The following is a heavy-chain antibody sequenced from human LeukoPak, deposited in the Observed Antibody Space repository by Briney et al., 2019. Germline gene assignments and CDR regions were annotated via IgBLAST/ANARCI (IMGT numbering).Heavy chain of an antibody. J-gene: IGHJ4*02. D-gene: IGHD3-22*01. CDR3: ARGGYYYDSSGLYYFDY. CDR2: IYTSGST. Sequence: PSETLSLTCTVSGGSISSYYWSWIRQPAGKGLEWIGRIYTSGSTNYNPSLTSRVTMSVDTSKNQFSLKLSSVTAADTAVYYCARGGYYYDSSGLYYFDYWGQGTLVTVSS. V-gene: IGHV4-4*07. CDR1: GGSISSYY.